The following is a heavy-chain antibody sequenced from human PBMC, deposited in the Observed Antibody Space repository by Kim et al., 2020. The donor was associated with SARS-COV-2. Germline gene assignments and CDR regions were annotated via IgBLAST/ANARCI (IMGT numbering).Heavy chain of an antibody. J-gene: IGHJ3*02. Sequence: SETLSLTCTVSGGSISSSSYYWGWIRQPPGKGLEWIGTIYYSGSTYYNPSLKSRVTISVDSSKNQFSLKLSSVTAADTAVYYCARHPRLNYYDISGYGPPANAFDIWGQGTMVTVSS. V-gene: IGHV4-39*01. D-gene: IGHD3-22*01. CDR2: IYYSGST. CDR1: GGSISSSSYY. CDR3: ARHPRLNYYDISGYGPPANAFDI.